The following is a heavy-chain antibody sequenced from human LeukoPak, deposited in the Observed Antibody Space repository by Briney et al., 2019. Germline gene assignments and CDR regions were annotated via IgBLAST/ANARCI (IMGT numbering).Heavy chain of an antibody. J-gene: IGHJ4*02. V-gene: IGHV3-23*01. CDR3: ARHYDRPRFDY. D-gene: IGHD3-22*01. CDR1: GFRFSSYG. CDR2: ISGSGGST. Sequence: PGGSLRLSCAASGFRFSSYGMSWVRQAPGKGLEWVSAISGSGGSTYYADSVKGRFSISRDNSKNTLYMQMNSLRAEDTAVYYCARHYDRPRFDYWGQGTLVTVSS.